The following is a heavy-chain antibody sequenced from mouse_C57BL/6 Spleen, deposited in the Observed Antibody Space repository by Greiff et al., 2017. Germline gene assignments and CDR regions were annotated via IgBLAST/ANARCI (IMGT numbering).Heavy chain of an antibody. V-gene: IGHV5-16*01. CDR1: GFTFSDYY. Sequence: EVKLMESEGGLVQPGSSMKLSCTASGFTFSDYYMAWVRQVPEKGLEWVANINYDGSSTYYLDSLKSRFIISRDNAKNILYLQMSSLKSEDTATYYCARGGTGTYAMDYWGQGTSVTVSS. J-gene: IGHJ4*01. CDR3: ARGGTGTYAMDY. CDR2: INYDGSST. D-gene: IGHD4-1*01.